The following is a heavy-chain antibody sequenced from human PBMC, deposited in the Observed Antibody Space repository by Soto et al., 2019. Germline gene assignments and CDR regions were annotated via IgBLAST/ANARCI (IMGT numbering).Heavy chain of an antibody. V-gene: IGHV3-66*01. D-gene: IGHD3-10*01. CDR1: GFTVGNNY. CDR2: IHRGGST. CDR3: ARSANTYGSPFDY. J-gene: IGHJ4*02. Sequence: GGSLRLSCAASGFTVGNNYMSWVRQAPGKGLEWVSIIHRGGSTSYADSVKGRFTISRDSSKNILYLQIDGLTADDTAVYYCARSANTYGSPFDYWGQGALVTVSS.